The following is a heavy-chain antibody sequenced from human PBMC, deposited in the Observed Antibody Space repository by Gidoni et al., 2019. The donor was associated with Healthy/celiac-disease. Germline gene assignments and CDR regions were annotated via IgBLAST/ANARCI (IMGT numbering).Heavy chain of an antibody. V-gene: IGHV1-24*01. D-gene: IGHD4-17*01. CDR1: GYTLTELS. CDR2: FDPEDGET. J-gene: IGHJ4*02. Sequence: QVQLVQSGAEVKKPGASVKVSCKVSGYTLTELSMHWVRQAPGKGLEWMGGFDPEDGETIYAQKFQGQVTMTEDPSTDPAYMELSSLRSEDTAVYFCATDRSRTTVTNLDYWGQGTLVTVSS. CDR3: ATDRSRTTVTNLDY.